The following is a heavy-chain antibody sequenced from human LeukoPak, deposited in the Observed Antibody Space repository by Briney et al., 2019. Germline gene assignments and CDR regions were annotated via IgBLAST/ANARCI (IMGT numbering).Heavy chain of an antibody. D-gene: IGHD2-15*01. V-gene: IGHV4-39*01. CDR2: IYYSGST. CDR3: ARLGSSYWYFDY. Sequence: PSETLSLTCTVSGGSISSSSYYWGWIRQPPGKGLEWIGSIYYSGSTYYNPSLKSRVTISVDTSKNQFSLKLSSVTAADTAVYYCARLGSSYWYFDYWGQGILVTVSS. CDR1: GGSISSSSYY. J-gene: IGHJ4*02.